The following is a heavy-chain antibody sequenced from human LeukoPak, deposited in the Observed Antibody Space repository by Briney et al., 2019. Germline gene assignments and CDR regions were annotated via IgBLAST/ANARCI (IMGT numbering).Heavy chain of an antibody. CDR3: ARGLVGDSSGYYECYFDY. CDR1: GYTFTSYY. J-gene: IGHJ4*02. CDR2: INPSGGST. Sequence: ASVKVSCKASGYTFTSYYMHWVRRAPGQGLEWMGIINPSGGSTSYAQKFQGRVTMTRDTSTSTVYMELSSLRSEDTAVYYCARGLVGDSSGYYECYFDYWGQGTLVTVSS. D-gene: IGHD3-22*01. V-gene: IGHV1-46*01.